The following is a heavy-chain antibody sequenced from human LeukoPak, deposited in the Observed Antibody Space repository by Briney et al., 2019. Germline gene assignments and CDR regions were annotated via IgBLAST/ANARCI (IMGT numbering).Heavy chain of an antibody. CDR2: INPNSGGT. CDR1: GYTFTSYG. J-gene: IGHJ6*03. V-gene: IGHV1-2*02. Sequence: ASVKVSCKASGYTFTSYGISWVRQAPGQGLEWMGWINPNSGGTNYAQKFQGRVTMTRDTSISTAYMELSRLRSDDTAVYYCARGGYRFSNYYYYMDVWGKGTTVTVSS. CDR3: ARGGYRFSNYYYYMDV. D-gene: IGHD3-22*01.